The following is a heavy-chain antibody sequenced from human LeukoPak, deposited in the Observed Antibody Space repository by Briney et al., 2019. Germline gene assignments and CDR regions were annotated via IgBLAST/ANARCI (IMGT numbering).Heavy chain of an antibody. Sequence: GGSLRLSCAASGFTFSSHWMHWVRQAPGEGLVWVSRIKDDGSHTNYADSVKGRFTISRDNAKNTLSLQMSSLRAEDTAVYYCARGSGIITGIDEWGQGTLVTVSS. J-gene: IGHJ4*02. CDR1: GFTFSSHW. D-gene: IGHD6-25*01. V-gene: IGHV3-74*01. CDR2: IKDDGSHT. CDR3: ARGSGIITGIDE.